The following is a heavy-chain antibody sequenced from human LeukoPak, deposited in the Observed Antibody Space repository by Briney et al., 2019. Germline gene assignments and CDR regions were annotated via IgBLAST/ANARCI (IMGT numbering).Heavy chain of an antibody. J-gene: IGHJ4*02. CDR1: GDIVSSSSAT. CDR3: ARGFPRYFDY. D-gene: IGHD2-21*01. CDR2: TYHRSKWSN. V-gene: IGHV6-1*01. Sequence: PSQTLSLTCAISGDIVSSSSATWNWIRQSPSRGLEWLGRTYHRSKWSNDYTMSVKSRITITPDTSKNQFSLQLNSVTPEDTAVYYCARGFPRYFDYWGQGTLVTVSS.